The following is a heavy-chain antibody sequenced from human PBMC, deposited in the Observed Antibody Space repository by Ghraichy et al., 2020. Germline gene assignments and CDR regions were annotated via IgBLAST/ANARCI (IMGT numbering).Heavy chain of an antibody. CDR3: ARDGSGWFSYFDY. V-gene: IGHV4-39*02. CDR2: VYYTGIT. D-gene: IGHD6-19*01. J-gene: IGHJ4*02. Sequence: SETLSLTCTVSGGSISSSTYYWGWIRQPPGKGLEWIATVYYTGITYYNPSLKSRVTISLDTSKNQFSLKLSSVTAADTAVYYCARDGSGWFSYFDYWGQGTLVTVSS. CDR1: GGSISSSTYY.